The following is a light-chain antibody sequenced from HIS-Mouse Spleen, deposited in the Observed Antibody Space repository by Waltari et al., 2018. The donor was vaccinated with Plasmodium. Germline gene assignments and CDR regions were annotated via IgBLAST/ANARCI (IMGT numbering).Light chain of an antibody. Sequence: EIVMTQSPATLSVSPGERATLSCRASQSVSSTLAWYQQKTGQAPRHLIYGASTRATGIPARCSGSGAGTEFTLTISSLQSEDFAVYYCQQYNNWSFTVGPGTKVDIK. J-gene: IGKJ3*01. CDR3: QQYNNWSFT. V-gene: IGKV3-15*01. CDR1: QSVSST. CDR2: GAS.